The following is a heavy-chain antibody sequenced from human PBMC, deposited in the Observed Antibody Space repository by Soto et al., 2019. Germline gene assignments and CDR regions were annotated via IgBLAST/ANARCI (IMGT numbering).Heavy chain of an antibody. D-gene: IGHD2-15*01. CDR1: GGSISGYY. J-gene: IGHJ5*02. CDR3: ARHRDCSGGTCYSGEFDP. V-gene: IGHV4-59*08. CDR2: IYYSGRT. Sequence: QVQLQESGPGLVKPSETLSLTCSVSGGSISGYYWSYIRQPPGKGLEWIGYIYYSGRTNYNPSLQSRVTISVDTSKNQLSLKLTSVTAADTAVYYCARHRDCSGGTCYSGEFDPWGQGNLVTVSS.